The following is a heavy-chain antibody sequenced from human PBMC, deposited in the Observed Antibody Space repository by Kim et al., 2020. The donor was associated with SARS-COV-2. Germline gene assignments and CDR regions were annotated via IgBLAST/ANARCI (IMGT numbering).Heavy chain of an antibody. Sequence: GETIDAQKFQGRVTMTEDTSTDTAYMELGSLRSEDTAVYYCATRVGWFDPWGQGTLVTVSS. CDR3: ATRVGWFDP. J-gene: IGHJ5*02. CDR2: GET. D-gene: IGHD1-26*01. V-gene: IGHV1-24*01.